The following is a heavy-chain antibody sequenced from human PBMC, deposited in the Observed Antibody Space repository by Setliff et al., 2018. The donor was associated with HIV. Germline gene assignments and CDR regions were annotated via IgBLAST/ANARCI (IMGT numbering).Heavy chain of an antibody. CDR2: IYHSGST. Sequence: SETLSLTCAVSGYSISSGYYWGWIRQPPGKGLEWIGSIYHSGSTYYNPSLKSRVTISVDTTKNQFSLKLSSVTAADTAVYYCAGLSGSYARVWYWGQGTLVTVSS. V-gene: IGHV4-38-2*01. D-gene: IGHD1-26*01. CDR3: AGLSGSYARVWY. CDR1: GYSISSGYY. J-gene: IGHJ4*02.